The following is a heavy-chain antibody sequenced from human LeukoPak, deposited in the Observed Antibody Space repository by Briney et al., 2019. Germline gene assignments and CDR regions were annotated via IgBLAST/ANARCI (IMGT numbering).Heavy chain of an antibody. CDR3: ASNSYNSANWFDP. V-gene: IGHV3-53*01. D-gene: IGHD5-24*01. Sequence: GGSLRLSCAASGFTVSGHYMTWVRQAPGKGLEWVSVTYSGGSTSYADSVKGRFTISRDNSKNTLYLQMYSLRVEDTAVYYCASNSYNSANWFDPWGQGTLVTVSS. CDR2: TYSGGST. J-gene: IGHJ5*02. CDR1: GFTVSGHY.